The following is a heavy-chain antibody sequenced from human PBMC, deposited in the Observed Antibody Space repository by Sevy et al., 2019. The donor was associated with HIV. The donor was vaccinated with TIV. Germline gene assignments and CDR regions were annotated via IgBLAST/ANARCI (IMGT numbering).Heavy chain of an antibody. Sequence: GGSLRLSCAASGFTFSSFGMHWVRQAPGKGLEWVAVIWFDGSNTYYADSVKGRFTISRDIAKNTLHLQMNSLRAEDTAVYYCAKWGDHDFWSSYSYFDYWGQGALVTVSS. CDR2: IWFDGSNT. D-gene: IGHD3-3*01. CDR1: GFTFSSFG. V-gene: IGHV3-33*06. J-gene: IGHJ4*02. CDR3: AKWGDHDFWSSYSYFDY.